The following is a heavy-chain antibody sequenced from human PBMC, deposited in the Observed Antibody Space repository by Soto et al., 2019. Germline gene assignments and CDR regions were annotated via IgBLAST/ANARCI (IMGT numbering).Heavy chain of an antibody. Sequence: PSETLSLTCTVSGVSISSGDYYWSWIRQPPGKGLEWIGEINHSGNTNYNPSLKSRVTISVDTSKNQFSLKLSSVTAADTAVYYCARFGTSGYIDYWGQGTQVTVSS. D-gene: IGHD1-1*01. CDR3: ARFGTSGYIDY. J-gene: IGHJ4*02. CDR2: INHSGNT. CDR1: GVSISSGDYY. V-gene: IGHV4-39*07.